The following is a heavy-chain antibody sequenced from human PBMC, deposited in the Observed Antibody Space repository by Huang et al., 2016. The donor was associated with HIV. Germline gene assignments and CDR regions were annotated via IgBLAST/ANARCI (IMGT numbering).Heavy chain of an antibody. V-gene: IGHV4-39*01. J-gene: IGHJ6*03. CDR2: IYYRGST. D-gene: IGHD3-10*01. CDR1: GGSIRSSDYH. CDR3: ARHREGPVAYYSGWGSHLNYMDV. Sequence: QLLLQESGPGLVKPSEALALTCAVSGGSIRSSDYHWGWIRQPPGKGLGWIGSIYYRGSTHYRPSRKSRVTIAVDTSKNLFFLNLTSMTAADTAVYYCARHREGPVAYYSGWGSHLNYMDVWGRGRTVVVSS.